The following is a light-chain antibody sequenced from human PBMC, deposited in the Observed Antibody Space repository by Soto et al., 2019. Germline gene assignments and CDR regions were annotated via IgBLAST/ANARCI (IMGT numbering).Light chain of an antibody. CDR1: QSVSSSY. V-gene: IGKV3-20*01. CDR2: GAS. CDR3: QQYGSSPPYT. J-gene: IGKJ2*01. Sequence: EIVLTQSPGTLSLSPGERATLSCRASQSVSSSYLAWYQQKPGQAPRLLIYGASSRATGIPEKFSGSGSGTDFTLTTSRMQPDDFAVYYCQQYGSSPPYTFGEGTKLEIK.